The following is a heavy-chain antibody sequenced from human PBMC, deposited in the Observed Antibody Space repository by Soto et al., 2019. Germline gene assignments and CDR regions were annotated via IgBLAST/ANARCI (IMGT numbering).Heavy chain of an antibody. V-gene: IGHV3-23*01. CDR3: VRHLRFLDWLYFDN. CDR2: ISGSGGST. Sequence: GGSLRLSCGASGFTFSSYAMSWVRQAPGKGLEWVSAISGSGGSTYYAVSVKGRFTVSRDNSKNTLYLQMNSLRAEDTARYYCVRHLRFLDWLYFDNCSQGTLVTVSS. J-gene: IGHJ4*02. CDR1: GFTFSSYA. D-gene: IGHD3-3*01.